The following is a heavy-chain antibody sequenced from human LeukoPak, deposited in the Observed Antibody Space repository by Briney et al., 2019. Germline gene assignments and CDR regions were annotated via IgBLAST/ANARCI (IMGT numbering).Heavy chain of an antibody. V-gene: IGHV3-53*01. D-gene: IGHD3-22*01. Sequence: PGGSLRLSCAASGFTVSNNYMSWVRQAPGKGLEWVSVIYSGGSTYYADSVKGRFTISRDNAKNSLYLQMNSLRAEDTAVYYCARADSTDYYDSSGYSVVYYFDYWGQGTLVTVSS. CDR2: IYSGGST. CDR1: GFTVSNNY. CDR3: ARADSTDYYDSSGYSVVYYFDY. J-gene: IGHJ4*02.